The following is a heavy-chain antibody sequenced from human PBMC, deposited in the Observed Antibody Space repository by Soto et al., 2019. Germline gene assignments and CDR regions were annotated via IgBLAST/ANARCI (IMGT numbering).Heavy chain of an antibody. J-gene: IGHJ6*02. Sequence: GGSLRLSCVGSGFTFSTYSINWVRQAPGKGLEWVSSISSRSDIYYADSVKGRFTISRDNAKNSVSLQMNSLRAEDTAVYYCAREYPAWPLAYGLDVWGQGNTVTVSS. CDR2: ISSRSDI. CDR1: GFTFSTYS. V-gene: IGHV3-21*01. CDR3: AREYPAWPLAYGLDV.